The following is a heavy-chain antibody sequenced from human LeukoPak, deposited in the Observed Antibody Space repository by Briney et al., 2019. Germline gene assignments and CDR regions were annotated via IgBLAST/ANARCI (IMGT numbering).Heavy chain of an antibody. Sequence: GGSLRLSCAASGFTFSSYGMHWVRQAPGKGLEWVAFIRYDGSNKYYADSVKGRFTISRDNSKNTLYLQMNSLRAEDTAVYYCAKEHSYLYYYDSSGYTFDYWGQGTLVTVSS. D-gene: IGHD3-22*01. V-gene: IGHV3-30*02. CDR1: GFTFSSYG. J-gene: IGHJ4*02. CDR2: IRYDGSNK. CDR3: AKEHSYLYYYDSSGYTFDY.